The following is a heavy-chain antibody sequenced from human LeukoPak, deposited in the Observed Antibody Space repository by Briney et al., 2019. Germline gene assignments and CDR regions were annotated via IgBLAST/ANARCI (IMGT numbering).Heavy chain of an antibody. V-gene: IGHV4-59*01. J-gene: IGHJ3*02. CDR2: IYYSGST. CDR1: GGSISSYY. CDR3: AGRLWRRDGYNLSAFDI. D-gene: IGHD5-24*01. Sequence: PSETLSLTCTVSGGSISSYYWNWIRQLPGKGLEWIGYIYYSGSTNYNPSLKSRVTISVDTSKNQFSLKLSSVTAADTAVYYCAGRLWRRDGYNLSAFDIWGQGTMVTVSS.